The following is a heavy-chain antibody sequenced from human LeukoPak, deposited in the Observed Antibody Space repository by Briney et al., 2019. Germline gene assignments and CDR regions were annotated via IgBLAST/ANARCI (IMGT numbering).Heavy chain of an antibody. Sequence: PSQTLSLTCTVSGGSISSGSYYWSWIRQPAGKGLEWIGRIYTSGSTNYNPSLKSRVTISVDTSKNQFSLKLSSVTAADTAVYYCARHGVFGVVTADYWGQGTLVTVSS. CDR3: ARHGVFGVVTADY. CDR2: IYTSGST. CDR1: GGSISSGSYY. V-gene: IGHV4-61*02. J-gene: IGHJ4*02. D-gene: IGHD3-3*01.